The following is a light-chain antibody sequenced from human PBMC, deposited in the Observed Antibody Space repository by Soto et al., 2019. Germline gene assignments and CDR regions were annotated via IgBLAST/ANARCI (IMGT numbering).Light chain of an antibody. CDR3: TQYNNRPLIT. Sequence: EIVMTQSPATLPVSPGERATLSCRASQSVSSNLAWYQQKPGQAPRLLIYGASTRATGIPARFSGSGSGTEFTLTISSLQSEDFAVYYCTQYNNRPLITFVGVSKV. CDR2: GAS. CDR1: QSVSSN. J-gene: IGKJ4*01. V-gene: IGKV3-15*01.